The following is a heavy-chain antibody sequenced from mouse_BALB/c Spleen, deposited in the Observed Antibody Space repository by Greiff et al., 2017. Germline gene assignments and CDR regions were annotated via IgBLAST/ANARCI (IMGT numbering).Heavy chain of an antibody. CDR1: GYTFTSYW. J-gene: IGHJ1*01. Sequence: VQLQQSGAELARPGASVKLSCKASGYTFTSYWMQWVKQRPGQGLEWIGAIYPGDGDTRYTQKFKGKATLTADKSSSTAYMQLSSLTSEDSAVYYCARARIYYGNFDVWGAGTTVTVSS. CDR2: IYPGDGDT. V-gene: IGHV1-87*01. CDR3: ARARIYYGNFDV. D-gene: IGHD2-1*01.